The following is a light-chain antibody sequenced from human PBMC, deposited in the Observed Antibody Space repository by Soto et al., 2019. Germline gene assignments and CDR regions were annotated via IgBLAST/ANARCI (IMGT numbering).Light chain of an antibody. V-gene: IGKV3-11*01. CDR3: QQRFTWPS. J-gene: IGKJ3*01. Sequence: ETVLTQSTATLSLSPGERATLSCRASQSISSYLAWYQQKPGQAPRRLIYDASIRATGIPARFSGSGSGTDFALTISSLEPEDFAVYYCQQRFTWPSFGPGTKVDIK. CDR1: QSISSY. CDR2: DAS.